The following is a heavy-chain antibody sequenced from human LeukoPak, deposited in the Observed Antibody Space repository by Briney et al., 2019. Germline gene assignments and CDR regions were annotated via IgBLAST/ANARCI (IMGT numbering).Heavy chain of an antibody. D-gene: IGHD4-17*01. Sequence: SETLSLTCTVSGVSISSSNSYWGWIRQPPGKGLEWIGSIYYSGSTYYNPSLKSRVTISVDTSKNQFSLKLSSVTAADTAVYYCARDRIRDYVYYYYMDVWGKGTTVTVSS. CDR2: IYYSGST. V-gene: IGHV4-39*07. CDR3: ARDRIRDYVYYYYMDV. CDR1: GVSISSSNSY. J-gene: IGHJ6*03.